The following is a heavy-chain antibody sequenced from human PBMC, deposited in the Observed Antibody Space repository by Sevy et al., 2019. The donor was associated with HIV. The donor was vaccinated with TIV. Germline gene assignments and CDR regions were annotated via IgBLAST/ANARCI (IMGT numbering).Heavy chain of an antibody. CDR3: ARDRSSGWYRFDY. CDR1: GFTFSSYS. D-gene: IGHD6-19*01. Sequence: GGSLRLSCAASGFTFSSYSMNWVRQAPGKGLEWVSSISSSSSYIYYADSVKGRFTISRDNAKNSLYLQMNSLRAEDTAVYYCARDRSSGWYRFDYWCQGTLVTVSS. V-gene: IGHV3-21*01. CDR2: ISSSSSYI. J-gene: IGHJ4*02.